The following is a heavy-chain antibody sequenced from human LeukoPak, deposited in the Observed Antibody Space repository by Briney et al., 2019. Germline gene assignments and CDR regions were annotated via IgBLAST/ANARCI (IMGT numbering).Heavy chain of an antibody. CDR1: GGSISSSSYY. CDR2: IYYSGST. Sequence: SETLSLTCTVSGGSISSSSYYWGWIRQPPGKGLEWVGSIYYSGSTYYNPSLKSRVTISVDTSKNQFSLKLSSVTAADTAVYYCARVPIAAAGMLDYWGQGTLVTVSS. V-gene: IGHV4-39*01. J-gene: IGHJ4*02. D-gene: IGHD6-13*01. CDR3: ARVPIAAAGMLDY.